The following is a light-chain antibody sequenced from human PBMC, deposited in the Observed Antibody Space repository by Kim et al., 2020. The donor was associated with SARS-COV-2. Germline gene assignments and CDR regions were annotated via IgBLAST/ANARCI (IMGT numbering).Light chain of an antibody. Sequence: IVMTQSPATLSMSPGERATLSCRASQSVSSNLAWFQQKPGQAPRLLIYAASIRATGIPARFSGSGSGTEFTLTISSLQSEDFAVYYCQHYKNWPHDTCGQGTKLEI. V-gene: IGKV3D-15*01. J-gene: IGKJ2*01. CDR2: AAS. CDR1: QSVSSN. CDR3: QHYKNWPHDT.